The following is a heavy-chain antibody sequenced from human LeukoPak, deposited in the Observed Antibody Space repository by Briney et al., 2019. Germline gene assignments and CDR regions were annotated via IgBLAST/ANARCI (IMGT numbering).Heavy chain of an antibody. CDR2: IYTSGST. J-gene: IGHJ6*03. CDR1: GGSISSYY. D-gene: IGHD4-23*01. Sequence: SETLSLTCTVSGGSISSYYWSWIRQPAGKGLEWIGRIYTSGSTNYNPSLKSRVTMSVDTSKNQFSLKLSSVTAADTAVYYCARDATTVVTPGYMDVWGKGTMVTVSS. V-gene: IGHV4-4*07. CDR3: ARDATTVVTPGYMDV.